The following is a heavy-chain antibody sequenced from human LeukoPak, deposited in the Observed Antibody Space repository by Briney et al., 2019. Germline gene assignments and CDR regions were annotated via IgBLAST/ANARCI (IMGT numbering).Heavy chain of an antibody. Sequence: GGSLRLSCAASGFTFSSYAMSWVRQAPGKGLEWVSAISGSGGSTYYADSVKGRFTISRDNAKNSLYLQMNSLRAEDTAVYYCARVGHSYGGFDYWGQGTLVTVSS. CDR2: ISGSGGST. V-gene: IGHV3-23*01. CDR1: GFTFSSYA. CDR3: ARVGHSYGGFDY. D-gene: IGHD5-18*01. J-gene: IGHJ4*02.